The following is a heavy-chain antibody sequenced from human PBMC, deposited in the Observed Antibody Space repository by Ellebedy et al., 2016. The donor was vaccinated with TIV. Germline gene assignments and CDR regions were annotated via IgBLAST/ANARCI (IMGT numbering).Heavy chain of an antibody. D-gene: IGHD3-10*01. CDR1: GFTFSNAW. CDR2: IKSKTDGGTT. V-gene: IGHV3-15*01. J-gene: IGHJ6*03. Sequence: GESLKISXAASGFTFSNAWMSWVRQAPGKGLEWVGRIKSKTDGGTTDYAAPVKGRFTISRDNSKNTLYLQMNSLRAEDTAVYYCARTLLWFGAYYMDVWGKGTTVTVSS. CDR3: ARTLLWFGAYYMDV.